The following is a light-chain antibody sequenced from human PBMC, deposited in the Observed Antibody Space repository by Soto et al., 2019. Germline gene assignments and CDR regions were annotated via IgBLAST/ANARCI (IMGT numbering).Light chain of an antibody. CDR1: SGHSRYA. V-gene: IGLV4-69*01. CDR2: LNSDGSH. J-gene: IGLJ3*02. Sequence: QSVLTQSPSASASLGASVKLTCTLSSGHSRYAIAWHQQQPAKGPRYLMKLNSDGSHSKGDGNPDRFSGSSSGAERYLTISALQSEDEADCYSQTCGTGIRVFGGGTKLTVL. CDR3: QTCGTGIRV.